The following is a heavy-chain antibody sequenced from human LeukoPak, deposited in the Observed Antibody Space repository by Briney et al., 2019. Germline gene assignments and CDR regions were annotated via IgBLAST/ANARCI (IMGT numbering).Heavy chain of an antibody. CDR3: ARSDSSGSPFDY. J-gene: IGHJ4*02. CDR1: GFTFSNAW. Sequence: GGSLRLSCAASGFTFSNAWMSWVRQAPGKGLEWVSSISSSSSYIYYADSVKGRFTISRDNAKNSLYLQMNSLRAEDTAVYYCARSDSSGSPFDYWGQGTLVTVSS. V-gene: IGHV3-21*01. D-gene: IGHD3-22*01. CDR2: ISSSSSYI.